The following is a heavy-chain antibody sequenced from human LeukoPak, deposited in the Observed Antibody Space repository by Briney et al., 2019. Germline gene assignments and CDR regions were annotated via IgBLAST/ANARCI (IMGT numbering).Heavy chain of an antibody. V-gene: IGHV3-21*05. CDR2: IKRSSSYI. D-gene: IGHD2-2*01. CDR3: CVVLIVGVPADKGVGMDV. J-gene: IGHJ6*02. CDR1: GFTFSGHR. Sequence: GGSLRLSCAASGFTFSGHRMNWVRQAPGKGLEWVAYIKRSSSYIYYVDSVKGRFTISRDNAKNSLYLQMNSLRDEDAAVCHCCVVLIVGVPADKGVGMDVWGQGTRSPSP.